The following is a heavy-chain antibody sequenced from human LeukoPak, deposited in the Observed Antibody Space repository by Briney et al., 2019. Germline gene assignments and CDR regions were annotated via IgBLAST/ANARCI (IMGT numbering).Heavy chain of an antibody. V-gene: IGHV4-59*01. J-gene: IGHJ4*02. D-gene: IGHD2-21*01. CDR3: ARVRHSLFPRCFDY. CDR2: IYYSGST. CDR1: GGSISSYY. Sequence: SETLCLTRTISGGSISSYYWSWIRQPPGKGLEWIGYIYYSGSTNYNPSLKSRVTISVDTSKNQFSLKLSSVTAADTAVYYCARVRHSLFPRCFDYWGQGTLVTVSS.